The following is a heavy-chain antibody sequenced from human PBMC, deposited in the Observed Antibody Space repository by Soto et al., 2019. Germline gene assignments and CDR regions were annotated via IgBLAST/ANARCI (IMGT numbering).Heavy chain of an antibody. CDR3: ARDPMGKAVAGAPRYGMDV. Sequence: SVKVSCKASGGTFSSYAISWVLQAPGQGLEWMGGIIPIFGTANYAQKFQGRVTITADESTSTAYMELSSLRSEDTAVYYCARDPMGKAVAGAPRYGMDVWGQGTTVTVSS. CDR1: GGTFSSYA. J-gene: IGHJ6*02. V-gene: IGHV1-69*13. D-gene: IGHD6-19*01. CDR2: IIPIFGTA.